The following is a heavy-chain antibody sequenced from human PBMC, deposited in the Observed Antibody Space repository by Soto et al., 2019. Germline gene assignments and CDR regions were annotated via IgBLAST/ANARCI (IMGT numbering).Heavy chain of an antibody. CDR3: VRFGDNYNLLDN. V-gene: IGHV3-11*06. CDR1: GFAVSDDY. CDR2: SSNSGSFP. D-gene: IGHD2-21*02. J-gene: IGHJ4*02. Sequence: GGTLRRSCAASGFAVSDDYMSWIREAPGKGPAWIGHSSNSGSFPRYADSVKRRFSISRDNAKNSLYLQINSVRGDDTCIYYCVRFGDNYNLLDNWGQGTPVTVSS.